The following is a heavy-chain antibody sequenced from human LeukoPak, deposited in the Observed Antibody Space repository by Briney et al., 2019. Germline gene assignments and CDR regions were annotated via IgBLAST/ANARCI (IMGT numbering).Heavy chain of an antibody. V-gene: IGHV3-23*01. J-gene: IGHJ3*01. Sequence: GGSLRLSCAASEFTFNNYAMSWVRQAPGKGLEWVSAITDFRANTYYADSVRGRFTISRDNSKNTVFLQMDSLRAEDTAIYYCAREGRDSIDNAFDLWGQGTMVAVSS. D-gene: IGHD3-22*01. CDR3: AREGRDSIDNAFDL. CDR2: ITDFRANT. CDR1: EFTFNNYA.